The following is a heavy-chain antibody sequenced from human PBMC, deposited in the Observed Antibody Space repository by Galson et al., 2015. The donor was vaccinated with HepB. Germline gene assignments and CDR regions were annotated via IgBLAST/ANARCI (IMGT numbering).Heavy chain of an antibody. J-gene: IGHJ6*03. Sequence: SVKVSCKASGGTFSSYAISWVRQAPGQGLEWMGGIIPIFGTANYAQKFKGRVTITADTDTDTAYMELSSLRSDDTAVYYCAREGGYCSGGSCYIWDDYYYMDFCGKGTTVTVSS. CDR2: IIPIFGTA. CDR3: AREGGYCSGGSCYIWDDYYYMDF. V-gene: IGHV1-69*06. D-gene: IGHD2-15*01. CDR1: GGTFSSYA.